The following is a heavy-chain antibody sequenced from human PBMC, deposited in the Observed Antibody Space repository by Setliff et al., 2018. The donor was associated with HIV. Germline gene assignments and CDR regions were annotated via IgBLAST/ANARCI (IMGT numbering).Heavy chain of an antibody. CDR2: IQHSGRT. J-gene: IGHJ4*02. CDR1: GGSFSGYC. Sequence: NPSETLSLTCAVYGGSFSGYCWSWIRQPPGKGLEWIGEIQHSGRTNYNPSLKSRVTTSVDTSKNQFSLRLSSVTAADTAVYYCARGVRDNSGWSSYYFDYWGQGTLVTVSS. D-gene: IGHD6-19*01. V-gene: IGHV4-34*01. CDR3: ARGVRDNSGWSSYYFDY.